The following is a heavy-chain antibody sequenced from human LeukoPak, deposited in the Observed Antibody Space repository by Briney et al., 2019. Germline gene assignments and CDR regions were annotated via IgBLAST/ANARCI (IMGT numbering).Heavy chain of an antibody. J-gene: IGHJ6*02. Sequence: ASVKVSCKASGYTFTSYYMHWVRQAPGQGLEWMGIINPSGGSTSYAQKFQGRVTMTRDTSKSTAYMELSSLRSEDTAVYYCASPREIGYCSGGGSCYRMDVWGQGTTVTVSS. V-gene: IGHV1-46*01. CDR2: INPSGGST. CDR3: ASPREIGYCSGGGSCYRMDV. D-gene: IGHD2-15*01. CDR1: GYTFTSYY.